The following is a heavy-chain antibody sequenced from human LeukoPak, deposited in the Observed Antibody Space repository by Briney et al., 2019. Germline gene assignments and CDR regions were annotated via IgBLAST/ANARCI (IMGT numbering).Heavy chain of an antibody. CDR2: INHSGST. CDR1: GGSFSGYY. J-gene: IGHJ4*02. V-gene: IGHV4-34*01. D-gene: IGHD3-22*01. Sequence: PSETLSLTCAVYGGSFSGYYWSWIRQPPGKGLEWIGEINHSGSTNYNPSLKSRVTISVDTSKNQFSLKLSSVTAADTAVYYCARVEKYYYDSSGQYYFDYWGQGTLVTVSS. CDR3: ARVEKYYYDSSGQYYFDY.